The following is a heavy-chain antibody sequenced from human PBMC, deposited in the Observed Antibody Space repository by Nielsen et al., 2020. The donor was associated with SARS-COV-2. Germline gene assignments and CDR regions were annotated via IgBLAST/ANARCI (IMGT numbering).Heavy chain of an antibody. D-gene: IGHD5-18*01. CDR3: AKDGRYRPIDY. J-gene: IGHJ4*02. V-gene: IGHV3-7*05. CDR1: GFTFSSYW. CDR2: IKQDGSEK. Sequence: GESLKISCAASGFTFSSYWMSWVRQAPGKGLEWVANIKQDGSEKYYVDSVKGRFTISRDNAKNSLYLQMNSLRAEDTAVYYCAKDGRYRPIDYWGQGTLVTVSS.